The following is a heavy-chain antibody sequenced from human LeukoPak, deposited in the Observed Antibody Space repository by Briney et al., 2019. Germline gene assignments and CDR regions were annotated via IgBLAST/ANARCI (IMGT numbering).Heavy chain of an antibody. Sequence: ASVKVSCKTSGYTFSDYGINWVRQAPGQGLEWMGWISVYNGNTNYAQKFQGRVTLTTDTSTNTANMELRSLRSDDTAVYYCARDYYFAASSALTLFDYWGQGTLVTVSS. V-gene: IGHV1-18*01. CDR2: ISVYNGNT. CDR3: ARDYYFAASSALTLFDY. J-gene: IGHJ4*02. CDR1: GYTFSDYG. D-gene: IGHD2/OR15-2a*01.